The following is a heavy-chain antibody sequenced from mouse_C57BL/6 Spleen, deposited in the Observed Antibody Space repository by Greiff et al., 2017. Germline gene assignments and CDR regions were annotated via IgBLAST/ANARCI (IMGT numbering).Heavy chain of an antibody. Sequence: EVKLVESEGGLVQPGRSLKLSCTASGFTFSDYYMAWVRQAPEKGLEWVANIIYDGSSTYYLDSLKSRFIISRDNAKNILYLQMSSLKSEDTATYYCAREDSYARGYFDVWGTGTTGTVSS. V-gene: IGHV5-16*01. J-gene: IGHJ1*03. D-gene: IGHD3-3*01. CDR2: IIYDGSST. CDR1: GFTFSDYY. CDR3: AREDSYARGYFDV.